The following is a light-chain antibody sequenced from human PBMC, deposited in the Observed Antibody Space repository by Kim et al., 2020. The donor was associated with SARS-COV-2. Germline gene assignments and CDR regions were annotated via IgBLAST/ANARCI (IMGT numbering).Light chain of an antibody. Sequence: LSASVGDRVTITGRASQSISSWLAWYQQKPGKAPKLLIYKASSLESGVPSRFSGSGSGTEFTLTISSLQPDDFANYYCQQYNSFTFGPGTKVDIK. V-gene: IGKV1-5*03. J-gene: IGKJ3*01. CDR2: KAS. CDR3: QQYNSFT. CDR1: QSISSW.